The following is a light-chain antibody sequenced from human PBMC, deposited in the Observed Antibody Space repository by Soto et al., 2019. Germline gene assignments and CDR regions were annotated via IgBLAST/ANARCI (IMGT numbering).Light chain of an antibody. Sequence: QSVLTQPASVSGSPGQSIAISCTGNNSDVGGYNYVSLYQQHPGNAPKLMIYDVSNRPSGVSNRFSGSKSGNTASLTISGLQAEDEADYYCGSYTSSGTRVFGTGTKVTVL. V-gene: IGLV2-14*01. CDR3: GSYTSSGTRV. CDR1: NSDVGGYNY. CDR2: DVS. J-gene: IGLJ1*01.